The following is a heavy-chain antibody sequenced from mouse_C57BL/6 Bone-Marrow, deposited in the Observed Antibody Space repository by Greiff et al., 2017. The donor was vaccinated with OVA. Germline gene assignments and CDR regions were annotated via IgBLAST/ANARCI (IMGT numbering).Heavy chain of an antibody. J-gene: IGHJ1*03. CDR3: ARSRDYDYWYFDV. D-gene: IGHD2-4*01. CDR1: GYTFTSYW. V-gene: IGHV1-72*01. CDR2: IDPNSGGT. Sequence: QVQLQQPGAELVKPGASVKLSCKASGYTFTSYWMHWVKQRPGRGLEWIGRIDPNSGGTKYNEKFKSKATLTGEQPSSTAYMQRSSLTSEDSAVYYCARSRDYDYWYFDVWGTGTTVTVSS.